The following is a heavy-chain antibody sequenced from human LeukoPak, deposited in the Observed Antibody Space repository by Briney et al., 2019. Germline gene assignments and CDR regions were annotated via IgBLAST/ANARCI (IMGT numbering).Heavy chain of an antibody. J-gene: IGHJ6*03. V-gene: IGHV1-2*02. CDR2: INPDSGVT. Sequence: ASVKVSCKASGYTFTGYYIHWVRQAPGQGLEWMGWINPDSGVTNYAQKFQGSVTMTRDRSISTAYLELNSLRSDDTAVFYCARAYYYYYKDVWGNGTTVTVSS. CDR1: GYTFTGYY. CDR3: ARAYYYYYKDV.